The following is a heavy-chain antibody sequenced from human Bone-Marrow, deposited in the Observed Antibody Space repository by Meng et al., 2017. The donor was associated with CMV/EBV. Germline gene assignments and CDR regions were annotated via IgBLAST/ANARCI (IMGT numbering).Heavy chain of an antibody. CDR2: IKQDGSEK. CDR3: ARARVVPATYYY. J-gene: IGHJ4*02. D-gene: IGHD2-2*01. V-gene: IGHV3-7*01. Sequence: GESLKISCAASGFTFSSYSMNWVRQAQGKGLEWVANIKQDGSEKYYVDSVKGRFTISRDNAKNSLYLQMNSLRAEDTAVYYCARARVVPATYYYWGQGTLVTASS. CDR1: GFTFSSYS.